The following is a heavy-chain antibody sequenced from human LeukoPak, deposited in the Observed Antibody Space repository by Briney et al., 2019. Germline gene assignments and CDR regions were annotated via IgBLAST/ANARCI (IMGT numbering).Heavy chain of an antibody. CDR1: GFTFSSYA. Sequence: GGSLRLSCAASGFTFSSYAMSWVRQAPGKGLEWVSAIGGSGVSTYYADSVKGRFTISRDNSKNTLYLQMNSLRAEDTAVYYCAKDRSDYGGYPPGAFDVWGQGTMVAVSS. D-gene: IGHD4-17*01. CDR3: AKDRSDYGGYPPGAFDV. J-gene: IGHJ3*01. CDR2: IGGSGVST. V-gene: IGHV3-23*01.